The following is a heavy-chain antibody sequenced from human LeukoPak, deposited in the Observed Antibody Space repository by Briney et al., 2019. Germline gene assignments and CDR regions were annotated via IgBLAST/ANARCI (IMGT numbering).Heavy chain of an antibody. D-gene: IGHD2/OR15-2a*01. CDR3: TRLSTSDI. V-gene: IGHV3-74*01. CDR2: INSDGSST. Sequence: PGGSLRLSCGASGFTFSSYWMHWVRQAPGKGLMWVSRINSDGSSTSYADSVKGRFTISRDNAKNTLYLQMNSLRAEDTAVYYCTRLSTSDIWGQGTMVTVSS. J-gene: IGHJ3*02. CDR1: GFTFSSYW.